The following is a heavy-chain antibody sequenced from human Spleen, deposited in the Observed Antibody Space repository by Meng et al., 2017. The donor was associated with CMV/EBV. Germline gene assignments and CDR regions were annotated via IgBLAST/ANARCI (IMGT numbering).Heavy chain of an antibody. CDR2: VSGGSDGI. Sequence: GESLKISCVVSGFTFSSYAMTWVRQAPGKGLEWVSGVSGGSDGIYYADSVKGRFSISRDNSKNTLFLQMNSLRAEDMAVYYCAKNLDYGDYEGDYYYGLDVWGQGTTVTVSS. J-gene: IGHJ6*02. CDR1: GFTFSSYA. V-gene: IGHV3-23*01. CDR3: AKNLDYGDYEGDYYYGLDV. D-gene: IGHD4-17*01.